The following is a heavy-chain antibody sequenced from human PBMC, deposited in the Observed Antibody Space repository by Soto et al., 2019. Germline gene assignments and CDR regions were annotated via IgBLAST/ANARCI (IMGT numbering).Heavy chain of an antibody. D-gene: IGHD1-26*01. CDR3: ARGSGTPGMYYFDY. CDR2: IWYDGSNK. Sequence: GGSLRLSCAASGFTFSSYGMHWVRQAPGKGLEWVAVIWYDGSNKYYADSVKGRFTISRDNSKNTLYLQMNSLRAEDTAVYYCARGSGTPGMYYFDYWGQGTLVTVSS. J-gene: IGHJ4*02. V-gene: IGHV3-33*01. CDR1: GFTFSSYG.